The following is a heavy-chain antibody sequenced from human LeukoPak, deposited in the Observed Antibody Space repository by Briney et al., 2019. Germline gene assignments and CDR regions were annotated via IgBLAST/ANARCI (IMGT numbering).Heavy chain of an antibody. CDR1: GYTFTSYA. J-gene: IGHJ6*03. Sequence: GASVKVSCKASGYTFTSYAMNWVRQAPGQGLEWMGGIIPIFGTANYAQKFQGRVTITADESTSTAYMELSSLRSEDTAVYYCARGDVVVVAAPVYYYYYMDVWGKGTTVTISS. D-gene: IGHD2-15*01. V-gene: IGHV1-69*13. CDR2: IIPIFGTA. CDR3: ARGDVVVVAAPVYYYYYMDV.